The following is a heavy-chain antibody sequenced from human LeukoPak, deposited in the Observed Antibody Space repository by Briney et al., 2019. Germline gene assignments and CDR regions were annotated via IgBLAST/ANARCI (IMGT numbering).Heavy chain of an antibody. Sequence: PGGSLRLSCAASGFTFSNYAMHWVRQAPGKGLEWLAYIRYDGSSKYYADFVKGRFTISRDNSKNTLYLQMNSLRAEDTAVYYCAKDAGFEMGIGYFDYWGQGTLVTVSS. J-gene: IGHJ4*02. CDR3: AKDAGFEMGIGYFDY. CDR1: GFTFSNYA. D-gene: IGHD5-24*01. CDR2: IRYDGSSK. V-gene: IGHV3-30*02.